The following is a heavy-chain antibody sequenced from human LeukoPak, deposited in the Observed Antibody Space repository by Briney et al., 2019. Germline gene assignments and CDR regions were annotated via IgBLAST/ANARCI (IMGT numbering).Heavy chain of an antibody. J-gene: IGHJ4*02. CDR1: GGSISSGSYY. V-gene: IGHV4-39*01. Sequence: PSETLSLTCSVSGGSISSGSYYWGWIRQPPGKGLEWIATIYYSGSTYYNPSLKSRVTISVDTSKNQFSLKLSSVTAADTAVYYCARHTPWISMVRGVPYYFDYWGQGTLVTVSS. CDR3: ARHTPWISMVRGVPYYFDY. CDR2: IYYSGST. D-gene: IGHD3-10*01.